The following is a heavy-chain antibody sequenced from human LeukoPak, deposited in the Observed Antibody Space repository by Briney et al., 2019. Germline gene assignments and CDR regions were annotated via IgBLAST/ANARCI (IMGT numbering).Heavy chain of an antibody. CDR3: ARVSIAARSPYYYGMDV. J-gene: IGHJ6*02. CDR1: GGTLSSYA. CDR2: IIPIFGTA. V-gene: IGHV1-69*01. D-gene: IGHD6-6*01. Sequence: SVKASCKASGGTLSSYAISWVRQAPGQRLEWMGGIIPIFGTANYAQKFQGRVTIIADESTSTAYMELSSLRSEDTAVYYCARVSIAARSPYYYGMDVWGQGKTVTVSS.